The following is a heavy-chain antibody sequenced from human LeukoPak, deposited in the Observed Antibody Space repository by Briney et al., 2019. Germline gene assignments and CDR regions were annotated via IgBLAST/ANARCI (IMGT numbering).Heavy chain of an antibody. D-gene: IGHD4-17*01. J-gene: IGHJ2*01. CDR1: GGSISSSSYY. CDR3: ARRTTNYGDYVVNWYFDL. V-gene: IGHV4-39*01. Sequence: MSSETLSLTCTVSGGSISSSSYYWGWIRQPPGKGLEWIGSIYYSGSTYYNPSLKSRVTISVDTSKNQFSLKLTSVTAADTAVYYCARRTTNYGDYVVNWYFDLWGRGTLVTVSS. CDR2: IYYSGST.